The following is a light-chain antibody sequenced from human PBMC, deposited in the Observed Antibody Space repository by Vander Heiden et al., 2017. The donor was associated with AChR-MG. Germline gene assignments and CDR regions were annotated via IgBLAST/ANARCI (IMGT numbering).Light chain of an antibody. J-gene: IGLJ3*02. Sequence: QTVVTQAPSLTVSPGGTVTLTCAASTGAVTSAYDANWFQQKPGHAPRALIYNTNKRHSWTPARFSGSLLGGKAALTLSGVQPEDEAEYYCLLYYGGPWVFGGGTKLTVL. V-gene: IGLV7-43*01. CDR1: TGAVTSAYD. CDR3: LLYYGGPWV. CDR2: NTN.